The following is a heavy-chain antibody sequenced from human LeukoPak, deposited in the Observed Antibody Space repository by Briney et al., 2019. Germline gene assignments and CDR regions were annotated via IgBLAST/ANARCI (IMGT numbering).Heavy chain of an antibody. V-gene: IGHV3-20*04. D-gene: IGHD6-6*01. Sequence: GGSLRLSCAASGFPFDNSGMTWVRLAPGKGLKWVSGINWNGESTGYADSVKGRFTISRDNAKNSLYLQMNSLRAEDTALYYCARRIANLAFDIWGQGTMVTVSS. CDR1: GFPFDNSG. CDR3: ARRIANLAFDI. CDR2: INWNGEST. J-gene: IGHJ3*02.